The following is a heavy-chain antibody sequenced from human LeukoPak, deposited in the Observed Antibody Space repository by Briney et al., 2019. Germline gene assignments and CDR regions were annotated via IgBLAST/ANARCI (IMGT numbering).Heavy chain of an antibody. Sequence: PSETLSLTCTVSGGSISSSSYYWGWIRQPPGKGLEWIGSFYHSGITYYNPSLKSRVTISVDTSKTHFSLKLSSVTAADTAVYYCARTTAMVLNNWFDPWGQGTLVTASS. CDR1: GGSISSSSYY. CDR3: ARTTAMVLNNWFDP. D-gene: IGHD5-18*01. CDR2: FYHSGIT. J-gene: IGHJ5*02. V-gene: IGHV4-39*02.